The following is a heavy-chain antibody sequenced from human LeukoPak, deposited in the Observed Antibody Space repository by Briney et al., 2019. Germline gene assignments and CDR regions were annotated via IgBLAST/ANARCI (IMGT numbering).Heavy chain of an antibody. V-gene: IGHV4-39*01. CDR2: IYYSGST. CDR1: GGSISSSSYY. CDR3: ARRHYGSGSLGGY. D-gene: IGHD3-10*01. Sequence: PSETLSLTCTVSGGSISSSSYYWGWIRQPPGKGLEWIGSIYYSGSTYYNPSLKSRVTISVDTSKNQFSLKLSSVTAADTAVYYCARRHYGSGSLGGYWGQGTLVTVSS. J-gene: IGHJ4*02.